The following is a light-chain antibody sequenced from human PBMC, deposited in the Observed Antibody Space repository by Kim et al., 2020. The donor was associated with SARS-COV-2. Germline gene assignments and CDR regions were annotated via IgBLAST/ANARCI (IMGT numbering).Light chain of an antibody. CDR2: DAS. CDR3: QQFNNYPRIT. CDR1: QGISSA. V-gene: IGKV1D-13*01. J-gene: IGKJ5*01. Sequence: SVGDRVTITCRASQGISSALAWYQQKPGKAPKLLIYDASSLESGVPSRFSGSGSGTDFTLTISSLQPEDFATYYCQQFNNYPRITFGQGTRLEIK.